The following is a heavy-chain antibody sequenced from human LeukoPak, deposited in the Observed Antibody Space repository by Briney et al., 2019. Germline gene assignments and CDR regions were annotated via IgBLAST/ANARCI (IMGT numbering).Heavy chain of an antibody. J-gene: IGHJ3*02. Sequence: ASVKVSCKASGGTFSSYAISWVRQAPGQGLEWMGGIIPIFGTANYAQKFQGRVTITADESTSTAYMELSSLGSEDTAVYYCARDLGYSYGLSDAFDIWGQGTMVTVSS. CDR1: GGTFSSYA. CDR3: ARDLGYSYGLSDAFDI. CDR2: IIPIFGTA. V-gene: IGHV1-69*01. D-gene: IGHD5-18*01.